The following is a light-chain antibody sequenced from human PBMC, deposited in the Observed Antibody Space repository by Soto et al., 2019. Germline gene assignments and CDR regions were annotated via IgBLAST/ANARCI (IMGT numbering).Light chain of an antibody. CDR1: QNISNY. CDR2: AAS. J-gene: IGKJ2*01. Sequence: DIQMTQSPSSLSASVGDRVTITCRASQNISNYLAWFQQKPGKAPQSLIYAASSLQSGVPSKFSGSGSGTDFTLTISSLQPEDFATYYCQHYEIYPYTFGQGTRLESK. CDR3: QHYEIYPYT. V-gene: IGKV1-16*02.